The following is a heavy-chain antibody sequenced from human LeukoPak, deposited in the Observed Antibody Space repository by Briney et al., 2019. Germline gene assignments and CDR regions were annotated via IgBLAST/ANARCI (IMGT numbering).Heavy chain of an antibody. CDR2: IYSDNT. D-gene: IGHD3-3*01. CDR3: VKRERFLEQPPY. Sequence: GGSLRLSCTVSGFTVSSNSMSWVRQAPGKGLEWVSFIYSDNTHYSDSVKGRFTISRDNSKNTLYLQMSSLRAEDTAFYYCVKRERFLEQPPYWGQGTLVTVSS. CDR1: GFTVSSNS. V-gene: IGHV3-53*01. J-gene: IGHJ4*02.